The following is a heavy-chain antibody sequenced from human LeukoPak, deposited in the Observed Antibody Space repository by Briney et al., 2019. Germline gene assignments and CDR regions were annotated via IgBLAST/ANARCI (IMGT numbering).Heavy chain of an antibody. CDR1: GYTFTSYG. D-gene: IGHD2-2*01. Sequence: ASVEVSCKASGYTFTSYGISWVRQAPGQGLEGMGWISAYNGNTNYAQKLHGRVTMTTDTSMSTAYMEPRSLRADDTAVYYCARYLVVPAATRFDPWGQGTLVTVSS. V-gene: IGHV1-18*01. CDR2: ISAYNGNT. J-gene: IGHJ5*01. CDR3: ARYLVVPAATRFDP.